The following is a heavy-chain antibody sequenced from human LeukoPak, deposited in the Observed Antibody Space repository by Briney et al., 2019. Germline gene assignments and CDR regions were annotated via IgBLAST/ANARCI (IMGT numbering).Heavy chain of an antibody. J-gene: IGHJ4*02. V-gene: IGHV4-59*12. CDR1: RGSISTYY. D-gene: IGHD3-10*01. CDR3: AIYGSGSNY. Sequence: SETLSLTCTVSRGSISTYYWNWIRQPPGKGLEWIGYIYYSGNTNYNPSLMSRVTISVDTSKNQFSLHLSSVTAADTAVYYCAIYGSGSNYWGQGTLVTVSS. CDR2: IYYSGNT.